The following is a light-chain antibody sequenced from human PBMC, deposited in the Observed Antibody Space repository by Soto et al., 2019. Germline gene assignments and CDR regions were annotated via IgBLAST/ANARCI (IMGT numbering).Light chain of an antibody. CDR1: SSDVGGYNY. Sequence: QSALTQPPSASGSPGQSVTISCTGTSSDVGGYNYVSWYQHHPGKAPKLMLYEVNTRPSGVPDRFSGSKSGNTASLTVSGLQAEDEADYYCSSYAGSNIDVVFGGGTQLTVL. CDR3: SSYAGSNIDVV. J-gene: IGLJ3*02. V-gene: IGLV2-8*01. CDR2: EVN.